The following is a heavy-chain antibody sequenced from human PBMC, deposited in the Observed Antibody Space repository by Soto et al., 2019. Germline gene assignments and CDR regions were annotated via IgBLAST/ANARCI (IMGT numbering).Heavy chain of an antibody. D-gene: IGHD1-7*01. CDR1: GYSFTSYW. CDR3: ARTGITGTSVMYYGMDV. CDR2: IYPGDSDT. V-gene: IGHV5-51*01. J-gene: IGHJ6*02. Sequence: PGESLKISCKGSGYSFTSYWIGWVRQMPGKGLEWMGIIYPGDSDTRYSPSFQGQVTISADKSISTAYLQWSSLKASDTAMYYCARTGITGTSVMYYGMDVWGQGTTVTVSS.